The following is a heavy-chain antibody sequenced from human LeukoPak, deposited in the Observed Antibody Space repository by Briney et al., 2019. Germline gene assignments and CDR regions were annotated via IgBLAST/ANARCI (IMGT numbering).Heavy chain of an antibody. CDR3: ARGSTYYDSSGQVPFDY. Sequence: GGSLRLSCAASGFTFSSYSMNWVRQAPGKGLEWVSYISSSSSTIYYADSVRGRFTISRDNAKNSLYLQMNSLRAEDTAVYYCARGSTYYDSSGQVPFDYWGQGTLVTVSS. J-gene: IGHJ4*02. CDR1: GFTFSSYS. CDR2: ISSSSSTI. D-gene: IGHD3-22*01. V-gene: IGHV3-48*01.